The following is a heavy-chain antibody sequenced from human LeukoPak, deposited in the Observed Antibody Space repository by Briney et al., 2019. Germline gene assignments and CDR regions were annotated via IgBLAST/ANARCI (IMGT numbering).Heavy chain of an antibody. CDR2: IRYDGRNK. Sequence: PGGSLRLSCAASGFTFSTYGMHWVRQAPGKGLEGVAFIRYDGRNKYYADSVKGRFPISRDNSKNTLCLQMNSLRAEDTAVYYCAKDIGSYYDYWGQGILVTVSS. J-gene: IGHJ4*02. CDR1: GFTFSTYG. D-gene: IGHD3-10*01. CDR3: AKDIGSYYDY. V-gene: IGHV3-30*02.